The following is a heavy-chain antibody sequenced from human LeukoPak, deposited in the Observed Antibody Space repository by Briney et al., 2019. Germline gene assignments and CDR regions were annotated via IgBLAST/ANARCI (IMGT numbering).Heavy chain of an antibody. CDR2: ISSSGSTI. Sequence: GGSLRLSCAASGFTFSSYEMNWVRQAPGKGLEWVSYISSSGSTIYYADSVKGRFTISRDNAKNSLYLQMNSLRAEDTAVYYCARGALNYCSSTSCYTYYYGMDVWGQGTLVTVSS. V-gene: IGHV3-48*03. CDR3: ARGALNYCSSTSCYTYYYGMDV. J-gene: IGHJ6*02. CDR1: GFTFSSYE. D-gene: IGHD2-2*01.